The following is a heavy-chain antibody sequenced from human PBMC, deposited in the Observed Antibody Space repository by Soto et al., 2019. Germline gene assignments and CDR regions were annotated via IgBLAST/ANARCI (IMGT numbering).Heavy chain of an antibody. V-gene: IGHV3-30-3*01. CDR1: GFTFSSYA. J-gene: IGHJ4*02. D-gene: IGHD1-1*01. CDR2: ISYDGSNK. CDR3: ARGPFNNWNDDFDY. Sequence: GGSLRLSCAASGFTFSSYAMHWVRQAPGKGLEWVAVISYDGSNKYYADSVKGRFTIPRDNSKNTLYLQMNSLRAEDTAVYYCARGPFNNWNDDFDYWGQGTLVTVSS.